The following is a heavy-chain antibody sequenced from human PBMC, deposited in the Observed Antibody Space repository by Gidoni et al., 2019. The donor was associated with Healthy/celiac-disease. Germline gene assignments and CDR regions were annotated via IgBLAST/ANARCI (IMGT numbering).Heavy chain of an antibody. CDR2: IYYSGST. V-gene: IGHV4-59*08. D-gene: IGHD6-19*01. J-gene: IGHJ4*02. Sequence: QVQLQESGPGLVKPSETLSLTCTVSGGSISSYYWSWIRQPPGKGLEWIGYIYYSGSTNYNPSLKSRVTISVDTSKNQFSLKLSSVTAADTAVYYCARSYSSGWYTREIDYYFDYWGQGTLVTVSS. CDR3: ARSYSSGWYTREIDYYFDY. CDR1: GGSISSYY.